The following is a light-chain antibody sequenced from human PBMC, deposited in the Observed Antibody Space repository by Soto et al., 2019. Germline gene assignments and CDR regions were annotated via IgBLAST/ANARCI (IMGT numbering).Light chain of an antibody. CDR2: DAS. Sequence: EILMTQSPAALSVSPGERASLSYRPSQSVSSNLPWYQQKPGQAPRLVIFDASNRATGIPARFSGSGSGTDFTLTISSLEAEDFAVYYCQQYGESLYTFGQGTRLEI. J-gene: IGKJ5*01. CDR1: QSVSSN. V-gene: IGKV3D-15*01. CDR3: QQYGESLYT.